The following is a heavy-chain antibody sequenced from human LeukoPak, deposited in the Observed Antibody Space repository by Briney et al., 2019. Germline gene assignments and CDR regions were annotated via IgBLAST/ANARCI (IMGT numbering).Heavy chain of an antibody. CDR1: GFTFSNLW. CDR3: AKGSYYDSSGSFYFDY. Sequence: PGGSLRLSCAASGFTFSNLWMSWVRQAPGKGLKWVANIKQDGSEKYYVDSVKGRFTISRDNSKNTLYVQVNSLGTEDTAAYYCAKGSYYDSSGSFYFDYWGQGTLVTVSS. CDR2: IKQDGSEK. D-gene: IGHD3-22*01. V-gene: IGHV3-7*03. J-gene: IGHJ4*02.